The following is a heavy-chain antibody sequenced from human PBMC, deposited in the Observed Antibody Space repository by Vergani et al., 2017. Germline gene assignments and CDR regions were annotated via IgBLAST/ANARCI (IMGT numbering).Heavy chain of an antibody. Sequence: QVQLVESGGGVVQPGRSLRLSCAASGFTFSSYAMHWVRQAPGKGLEWVAVISYDGSNKYYADSVKGRFTISRDNSKNTLYLQMNSLRAEDTAVYYCARVRGSKGSSSPFFDYWGQGTLVTVSP. CDR3: ARVRGSKGSSSPFFDY. V-gene: IGHV3-30-3*01. D-gene: IGHD6-6*01. J-gene: IGHJ4*02. CDR1: GFTFSSYA. CDR2: ISYDGSNK.